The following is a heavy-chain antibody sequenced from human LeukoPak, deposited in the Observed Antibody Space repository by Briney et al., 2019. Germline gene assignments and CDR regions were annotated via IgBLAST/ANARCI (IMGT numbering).Heavy chain of an antibody. Sequence: SETLSLTCTVSGGSISDYYWSWIRQPPGKGLEWIGYIYYSETTKYNPSLKSRVTLSVDTSKNQFSLNLSSVTAADTAVYYCARTSYYYDTSGYNWYFALWGRGTLVTVSS. D-gene: IGHD3-22*01. CDR1: GGSISDYY. CDR2: IYYSETT. J-gene: IGHJ2*01. V-gene: IGHV4-59*08. CDR3: ARTSYYYDTSGYNWYFAL.